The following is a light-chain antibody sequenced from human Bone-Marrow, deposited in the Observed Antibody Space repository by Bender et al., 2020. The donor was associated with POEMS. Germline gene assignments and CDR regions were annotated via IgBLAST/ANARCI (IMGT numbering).Light chain of an antibody. CDR3: FSRDSSGDHAF. V-gene: IGLV2-23*01. J-gene: IGLJ2*01. Sequence: GVSSRFSGSKSGNTASLTISGLQAEDEADYYCFSRDSSGDHAFFGGGTKLTAL.